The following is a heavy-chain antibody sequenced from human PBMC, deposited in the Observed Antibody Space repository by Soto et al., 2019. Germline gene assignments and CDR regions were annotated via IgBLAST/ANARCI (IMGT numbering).Heavy chain of an antibody. CDR3: ARDILRYFDWTPFDY. J-gene: IGHJ4*02. CDR1: GYTFTSYA. CDR2: INAGNGNT. V-gene: IGHV1-3*01. Sequence: ASVKVSCKASGYTFTSYAMHWVRQAPGQRLEWMGWINAGNGNTKYSQKFQGRVTITRDTSASTAYMELSSLRSEDTAVYYCARDILRYFDWTPFDYWGQGTLVTVSS. D-gene: IGHD3-9*01.